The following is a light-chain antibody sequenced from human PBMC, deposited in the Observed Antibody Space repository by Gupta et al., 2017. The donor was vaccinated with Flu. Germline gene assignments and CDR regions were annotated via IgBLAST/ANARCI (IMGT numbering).Light chain of an antibody. CDR2: KAS. CDR1: QSINVW. Sequence: ATVSGSVVDRVTITCRASQSINVWLAWFQKKPGEAPKSLIYKASNLESGVPSRFSGSGSGTEFSLTISSLQPDDFATYYCQQYNSNPWTFGQGTKVEIK. J-gene: IGKJ1*01. CDR3: QQYNSNPWT. V-gene: IGKV1-5*03.